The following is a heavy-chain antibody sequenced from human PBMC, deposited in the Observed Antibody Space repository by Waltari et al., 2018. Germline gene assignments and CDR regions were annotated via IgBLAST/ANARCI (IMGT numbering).Heavy chain of an antibody. Sequence: QVQLQESGPGLVKASETLSLICSVSGYSLSRYYWSWIRQPPGKGLEWIGYISTSGSTNYNPSLKSRVTISVDTSKNQFSLKLGSVTAADTALYYCARDYYYGSGSLDSWGQGALVTVSS. D-gene: IGHD3-10*01. CDR3: ARDYYYGSGSLDS. CDR2: ISTSGST. J-gene: IGHJ4*02. V-gene: IGHV4-4*09. CDR1: GYSLSRYY.